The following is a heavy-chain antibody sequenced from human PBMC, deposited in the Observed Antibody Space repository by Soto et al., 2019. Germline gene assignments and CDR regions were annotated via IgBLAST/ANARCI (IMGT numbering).Heavy chain of an antibody. J-gene: IGHJ3*02. CDR1: GFSLSGYW. Sequence: GGSLRRSFAASGFSLSGYWMHWDRQAPGKGLVWVSRIDTYGSATKYADSVEGRFSISKDNAENTLYLQMNNLRADDTAVYYCVRVLKSIGWDNDVFDIWGQGTMVTVSS. D-gene: IGHD6-19*01. CDR2: IDTYGSAT. CDR3: VRVLKSIGWDNDVFDI. V-gene: IGHV3-74*01.